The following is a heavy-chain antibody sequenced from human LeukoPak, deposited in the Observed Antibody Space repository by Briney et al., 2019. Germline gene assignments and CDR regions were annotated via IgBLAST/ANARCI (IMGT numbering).Heavy chain of an antibody. Sequence: GGSLRLSCAASGFTFSSYSMNWVRQAPGKGLEWVSSISSSSSYIYYADSVKDRFTISRDNAKNSLYLQMNSLRAEDTAVYYCARELAYCGGDCYFDYWGQGTLVTVSS. CDR1: GFTFSSYS. V-gene: IGHV3-21*01. CDR3: ARELAYCGGDCYFDY. J-gene: IGHJ4*02. D-gene: IGHD2-21*02. CDR2: ISSSSSYI.